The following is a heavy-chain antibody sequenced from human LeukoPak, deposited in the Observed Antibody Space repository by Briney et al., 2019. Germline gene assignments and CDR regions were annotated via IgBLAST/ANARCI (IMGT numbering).Heavy chain of an antibody. V-gene: IGHV3-48*03. Sequence: GGSLRLSCAASGFTFSSYEMNWVRQAPGKGLEWVSYLSSSGSTIYYADSVKGRFTISRDNAKNSLYLQMNSLRAEDTAVYYCARDGYSYGYTWYYYYGMDVWGQGTTVTVSS. D-gene: IGHD5-18*01. CDR2: LSSSGSTI. J-gene: IGHJ6*02. CDR3: ARDGYSYGYTWYYYYGMDV. CDR1: GFTFSSYE.